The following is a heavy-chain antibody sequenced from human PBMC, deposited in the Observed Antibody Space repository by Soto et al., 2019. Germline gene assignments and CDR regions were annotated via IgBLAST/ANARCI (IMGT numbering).Heavy chain of an antibody. J-gene: IGHJ3*02. CDR3: ARDSRIDAFDI. CDR1: GGSISSGGYY. Sequence: SETLSLTCTVSGGSISSGGYYWSWIRQHPGKGLEWIGYIYYSGSTYYNPSLKSRVTISVDTSKNQFSLKLSSVTAADTAVYYCARDSRIDAFDIWGQGTMVTVSS. V-gene: IGHV4-31*03. CDR2: IYYSGST.